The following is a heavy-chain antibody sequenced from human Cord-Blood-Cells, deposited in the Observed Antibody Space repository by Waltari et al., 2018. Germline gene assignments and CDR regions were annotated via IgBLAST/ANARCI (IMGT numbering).Heavy chain of an antibody. D-gene: IGHD6-6*01. CDR3: ARDPRSYSSSSWYFDL. CDR1: GYTFTGYY. J-gene: IGHJ2*01. Sequence: QVQLVQSGAEVKKPGASVKVSCKASGYTFTGYYMHWVRQAPGQGLEWMGRINPNSGGTNYAQKCQGRVTMTRDTSISTAYMELGRLRSDDTAVYYCARDPRSYSSSSWYFDLWGRGTLVTVSS. CDR2: INPNSGGT. V-gene: IGHV1-2*06.